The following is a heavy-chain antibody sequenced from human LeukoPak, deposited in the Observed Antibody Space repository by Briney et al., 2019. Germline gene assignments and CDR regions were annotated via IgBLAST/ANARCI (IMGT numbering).Heavy chain of an antibody. V-gene: IGHV3-9*01. CDR3: AKERWLRSAWFDP. J-gene: IGHJ5*02. D-gene: IGHD5-12*01. CDR2: ISWNSGSI. Sequence: PGRSLRPSCAASGFTFDDYAMHWVRPAPGKGPAWVSGISWNSGSIGYAASVKGRFTISRDNAKNSLYLQVNSLRAEDPALFYCAKERWLRSAWFDPWGQGTLVTVSS. CDR1: GFTFDDYA.